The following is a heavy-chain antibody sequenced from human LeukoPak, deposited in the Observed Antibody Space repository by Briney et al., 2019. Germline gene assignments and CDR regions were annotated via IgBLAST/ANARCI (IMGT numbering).Heavy chain of an antibody. CDR1: GYTFTNYH. CDR3: ARGDYSSSWYGTNWFDP. D-gene: IGHD6-13*01. CDR2: VKPKSGDS. V-gene: IGHV1-2*06. J-gene: IGHJ5*02. Sequence: ASVRVSCKASGYTFTNYHMHWVRQAPGQGLEWLGLVKPKSGDSDFVQKFRGRVTVTTDVSTTTIHMELSNLRSDDTAVYYCARGDYSSSWYGTNWFDPWGQGTLVTVSS.